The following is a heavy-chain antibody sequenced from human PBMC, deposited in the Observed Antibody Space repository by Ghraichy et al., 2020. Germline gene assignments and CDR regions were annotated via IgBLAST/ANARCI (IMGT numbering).Heavy chain of an antibody. D-gene: IGHD3-22*01. CDR2: GYHSRSA. V-gene: IGHV4-30-4*01. Sequence: SETLSLTCTVSGDSISSGDYHWSWIRQPPGKGLEWICHGYHSRSADYKQSLKNRVTISVDTSKCQFSLNLRSVTAAVTAVYFCARKKGYYYDSSAYYVWGQGTLVTVSS. CDR1: GDSISSGDYH. CDR3: ARKKGYYYDSSAYYV. J-gene: IGHJ4*02.